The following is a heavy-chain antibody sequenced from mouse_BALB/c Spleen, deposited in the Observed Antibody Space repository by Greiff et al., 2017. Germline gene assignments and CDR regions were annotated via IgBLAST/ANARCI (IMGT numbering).Heavy chain of an antibody. CDR2: IDPSDSET. V-gene: IGHV1-69*02. Sequence: VQLQQPGAELVKPGAPVKLSCKASGYTFTSYWMNWVKQRPGRGLEWIGRIDPSDSETHYNQKFKDKATLTVDKSSSTAYIQLCSLTSEDSAVYYCTREVRRDAWFAYWGQGTLVTVSA. J-gene: IGHJ3*01. D-gene: IGHD2-14*01. CDR1: GYTFTSYW. CDR3: TREVRRDAWFAY.